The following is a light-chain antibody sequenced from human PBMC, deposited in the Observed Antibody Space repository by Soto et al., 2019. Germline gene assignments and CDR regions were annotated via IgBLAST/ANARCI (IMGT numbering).Light chain of an antibody. CDR1: QGLXSW. J-gene: IGKJ5*01. CDR2: DAS. CDR3: QLLNNSTSI. V-gene: IGKV1-12*01. Sequence: IQLTQYPSSVSASIGDGVTITCLARQGLXSWLVWDQQKPGKAPKLLXYDASNLQSGVPSRFSGTGSGTDFTLTISSLQPEDFATYYCQLLNNSTSIFGQGTRLEIK.